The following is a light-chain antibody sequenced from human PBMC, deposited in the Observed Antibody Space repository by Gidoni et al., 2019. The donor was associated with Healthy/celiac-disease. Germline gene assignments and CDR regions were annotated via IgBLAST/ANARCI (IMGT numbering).Light chain of an antibody. Sequence: IQMTQSPSNLSASVGDRITITCRANQTANTWLAWYQQKPGKAPNLLVYRASSLKSGVPSRFSGSGSETEFTLTISSLQTDDLATYYCQQYKIFPWSFGQGTRFEIK. J-gene: IGKJ1*01. CDR1: QTANTW. CDR2: RAS. CDR3: QQYKIFPWS. V-gene: IGKV1-5*03.